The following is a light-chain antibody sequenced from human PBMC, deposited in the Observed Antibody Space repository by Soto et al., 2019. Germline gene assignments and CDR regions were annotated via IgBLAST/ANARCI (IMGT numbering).Light chain of an antibody. CDR1: QSISKF. J-gene: IGKJ5*01. CDR2: AAS. CDR3: QQYNSYIT. V-gene: IGKV1-39*01. Sequence: DFELTPSPSSLSAFVGDRVSISCRASQSISKFLSWYQQRPGTAPKLLIYAASSLESGVPSRFSGSGSGTDFTLTISSLQPDDFATYYCQQYNSYITFGQGTRLEIK.